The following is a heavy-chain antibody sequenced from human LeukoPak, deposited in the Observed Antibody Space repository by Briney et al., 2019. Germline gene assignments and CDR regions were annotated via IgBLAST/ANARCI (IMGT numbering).Heavy chain of an antibody. V-gene: IGHV4-34*01. J-gene: IGHJ2*01. D-gene: IGHD4-23*01. CDR1: GGSFSGYY. Sequence: PSETLSLTCAVYGGSFSGYYWSWIRQPPGKGLEWIGEINHSGSTNYNPSLKSRVTISVDTSKNQFSLKLSSVTAADTAVYYCARGAVAGYWYLDLWGRGTLVTVSS. CDR3: ARGAVAGYWYLDL. CDR2: INHSGST.